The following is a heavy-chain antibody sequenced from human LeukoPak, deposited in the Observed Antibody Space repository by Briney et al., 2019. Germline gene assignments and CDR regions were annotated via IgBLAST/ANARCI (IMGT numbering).Heavy chain of an antibody. J-gene: IGHJ4*02. CDR3: AKVSDSSGYYYVLPDY. CDR1: GFTFSSYA. V-gene: IGHV3-23*01. Sequence: PGGSLRLSCAASGFTFSSYAMSWVRQAPGKGLEWVSAISGSGGSTYYADSAKGRFTISRDNSKNTLYLQMNSLRAEDTAVYYCAKVSDSSGYYYVLPDYWGQGTLVTVSS. CDR2: ISGSGGST. D-gene: IGHD3-22*01.